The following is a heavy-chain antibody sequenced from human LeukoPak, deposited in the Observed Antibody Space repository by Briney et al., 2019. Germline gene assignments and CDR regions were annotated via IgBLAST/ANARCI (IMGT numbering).Heavy chain of an antibody. J-gene: IGHJ3*02. V-gene: IGHV3-23*01. CDR3: AKAGENRAFDI. CDR2: ISGGSGNT. Sequence: GGSLRLSCAASGFTFSDYAMSWVRQAPRKGLEWVSTISGGSGNTYYADSVKGRFTISGDTSKNSLYLQMNSLGAEDTAVYYCAKAGENRAFDIWGQGTWSPSLQ. CDR1: GFTFSDYA. D-gene: IGHD2/OR15-2a*01.